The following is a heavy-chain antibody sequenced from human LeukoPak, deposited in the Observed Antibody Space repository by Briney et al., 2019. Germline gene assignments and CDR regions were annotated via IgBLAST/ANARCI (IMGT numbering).Heavy chain of an antibody. CDR2: ISYDGSNK. Sequence: PGGSLRLSCAASGFTFSSYGMHWVRQAPGKGLEWVAVISYDGSNKYYADSVKGRFTISRDNSKNTLYLQMNSLRAEDTAVYYCAKDRSSGPHYYYGMDVWGRGTTVIVSS. CDR1: GFTFSSYG. D-gene: IGHD3-22*01. J-gene: IGHJ6*02. CDR3: AKDRSSGPHYYYGMDV. V-gene: IGHV3-30*18.